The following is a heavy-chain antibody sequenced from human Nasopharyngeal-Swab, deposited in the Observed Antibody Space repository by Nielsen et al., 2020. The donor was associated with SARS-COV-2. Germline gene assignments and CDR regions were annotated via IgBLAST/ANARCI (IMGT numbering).Heavy chain of an antibody. CDR3: ARDAPAHYGAFY. D-gene: IGHD4-17*01. V-gene: IGHV3-30*03. J-gene: IGHJ4*02. CDR1: GFTFSSFG. Sequence: GESLKISCAASGFTFSSFGMHWVRQAQGKGLEWVAFIAHDASNEYYGASVKGRFSISRDSSKNTLYLQMDSLRGEDTAVYYCARDAPAHYGAFYWGRGTLVTVSS. CDR2: IAHDASNE.